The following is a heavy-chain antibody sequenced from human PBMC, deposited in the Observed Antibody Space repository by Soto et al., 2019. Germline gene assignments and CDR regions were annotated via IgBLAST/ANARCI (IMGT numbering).Heavy chain of an antibody. CDR3: ARVHFWGRISVDYYFDF. D-gene: IGHD3-16*01. CDR2: IYYSGST. V-gene: IGHV4-59*01. Sequence: WETLSLTGTACVGSIGSYYWTWILQPPGRGLEWIGYIYYSGSTNYNPSLKSRVTISVDTSKNQFSLKLSSVTAADTAVYYCARVHFWGRISVDYYFDFWGQGTLVTVSS. CDR1: VGSIGSYY. J-gene: IGHJ4*02.